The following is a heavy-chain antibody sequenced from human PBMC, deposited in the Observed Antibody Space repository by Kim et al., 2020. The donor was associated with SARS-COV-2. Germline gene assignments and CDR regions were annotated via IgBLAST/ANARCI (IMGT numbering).Heavy chain of an antibody. Sequence: SETLSLTCAVYGGSFSGYYWSWIRQPPGKGLEWIGEINHSGSTNYNPSLKSRVTISVDTSKNQFSLKLSSVTAADTAVYYCARRLWFGELFSAGFDPWGQGTLVTVSS. CDR1: GGSFSGYY. V-gene: IGHV4-34*01. CDR3: ARRLWFGELFSAGFDP. D-gene: IGHD3-10*01. J-gene: IGHJ5*02. CDR2: INHSGST.